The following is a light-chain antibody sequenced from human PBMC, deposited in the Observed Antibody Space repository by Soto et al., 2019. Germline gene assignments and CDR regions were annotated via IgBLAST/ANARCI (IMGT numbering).Light chain of an antibody. Sequence: ESVLTQSPATRSLSPGERATLSCRASQSVSSYLAWYQQKPGQAPRLLIYGASSRATGIPDRFSGSGSGTDFTLTISRLEPEDFAVYYCRQYGSFGQGTRLEIK. J-gene: IGKJ5*01. V-gene: IGKV3-20*01. CDR2: GAS. CDR3: RQYGS. CDR1: QSVSSY.